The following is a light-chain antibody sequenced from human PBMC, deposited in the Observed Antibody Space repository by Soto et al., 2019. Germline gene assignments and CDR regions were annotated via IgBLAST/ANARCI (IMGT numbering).Light chain of an antibody. Sequence: QSVPTQPPSASGTPGQRVTISCSGSSSNIGSNTVNWYQQLPGTAPKLLIYSNGQRPSGVPYRFSGSKSGTSASLAISGLQSEDEADYYCAAWDDSLNGHWVFGGGTKLTVL. CDR3: AAWDDSLNGHWV. CDR2: SNG. CDR1: SSNIGSNT. J-gene: IGLJ3*02. V-gene: IGLV1-44*01.